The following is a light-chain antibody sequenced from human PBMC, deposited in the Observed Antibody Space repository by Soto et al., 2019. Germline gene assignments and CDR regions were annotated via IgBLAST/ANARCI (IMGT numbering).Light chain of an antibody. Sequence: SALTQPASVSGSPGQSITISCTGTSSDVGGYNYVSWYQQHPGKAPKLMIYEVSNRPSGVSNRFSGSKSGNTASLTISGLQAEDEADYYCSSYTSSSPPYVFGTGTKVTV. V-gene: IGLV2-14*01. CDR2: EVS. CDR3: SSYTSSSPPYV. J-gene: IGLJ1*01. CDR1: SSDVGGYNY.